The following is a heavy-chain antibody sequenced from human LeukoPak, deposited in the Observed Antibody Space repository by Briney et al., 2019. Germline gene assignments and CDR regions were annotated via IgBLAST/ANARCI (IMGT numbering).Heavy chain of an antibody. CDR2: IRSKAYAETT. V-gene: IGHV3-49*04. Sequence: GGSLRLSCTTSGFRFRDSALSWVRQAPGKGLEWVGFIRSKAYAETTEYSASVKGRFTISRDDSKTIAYLQINSLKTEDTAVYYCARGGDFGVPAPLGIDAFDFWGQGTMVTVSS. CDR1: GFRFRDSA. D-gene: IGHD2-2*01. J-gene: IGHJ3*01. CDR3: ARGGDFGVPAPLGIDAFDF.